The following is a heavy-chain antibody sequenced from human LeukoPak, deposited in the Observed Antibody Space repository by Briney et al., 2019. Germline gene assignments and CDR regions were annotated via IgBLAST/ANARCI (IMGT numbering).Heavy chain of an antibody. CDR3: ARGAVWFGELCWFDP. D-gene: IGHD3-10*01. Sequence: ASVKVSCKASGYTFTGHYMHWVRQAPGQGLEWMGWINPNRGGTNYAQKFQGRVTMTRDTSISTAYMELSRLRSDDTAVYYCARGAVWFGELCWFDPWGQGTLVTVSS. J-gene: IGHJ5*02. CDR1: GYTFTGHY. CDR2: INPNRGGT. V-gene: IGHV1-2*02.